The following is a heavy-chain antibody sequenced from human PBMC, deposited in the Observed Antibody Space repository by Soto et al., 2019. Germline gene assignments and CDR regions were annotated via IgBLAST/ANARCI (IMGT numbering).Heavy chain of an antibody. CDR3: ARVLINPRVPYSSGTKGFDP. D-gene: IGHD6-19*01. CDR2: IYYSGST. Sequence: SETLSLTCTVSGGSISSGGYYWSWIRQHPGKGLEWIGYIYYSGSTYYNPSLKSRVTISVDTSKNQFSLKLSSVTAADTAVYYFARVLINPRVPYSSGTKGFDPWGQGTLVTVSS. V-gene: IGHV4-31*03. CDR1: GGSISSGGYY. J-gene: IGHJ5*02.